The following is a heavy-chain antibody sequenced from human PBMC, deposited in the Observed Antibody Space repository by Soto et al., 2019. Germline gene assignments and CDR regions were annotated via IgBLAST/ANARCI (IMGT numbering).Heavy chain of an antibody. CDR2: INHTVGT. J-gene: IGHJ5*02. CDR3: ATRITVFGLLIPPFDP. D-gene: IGHD3-3*01. CDR1: GGSVNGYY. V-gene: IGHV4-34*01. Sequence: SETLSLTGAVYGGSVNGYYWNWIRQPPGKGLEWIGEINHTVGTHYNPSLKSRVTMSVDTSKNQFSLRLSSVTAADTAIYYCATRITVFGLLIPPFDPWGQGTKVSVSS.